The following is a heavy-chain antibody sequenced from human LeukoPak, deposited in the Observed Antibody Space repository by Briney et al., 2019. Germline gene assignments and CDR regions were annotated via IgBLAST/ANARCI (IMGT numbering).Heavy chain of an antibody. CDR3: ARVADDYYYGMDV. J-gene: IGHJ6*02. Sequence: KSSETLSLTCTVSGGSISSYYWSWIRQPPGKGLEWIGYIYYSGSTNYNPSLQSRVTISVDTSKSQFSLKLSSVTAADTAVYYCARVADDYYYGMDVWGQGTTVTVSS. V-gene: IGHV4-59*08. CDR2: IYYSGST. CDR1: GGSISSYY.